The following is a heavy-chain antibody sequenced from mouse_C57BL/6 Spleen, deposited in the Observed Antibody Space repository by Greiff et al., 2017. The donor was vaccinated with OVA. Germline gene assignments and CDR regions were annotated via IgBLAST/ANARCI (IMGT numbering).Heavy chain of an antibody. CDR1: GYTFTDYE. CDR2: IDPETGGT. Sequence: SGAELVRPGASVTLSCKASGYTFTDYEMHWVKQTPVHGLEWIGAIDPETGGTAYNQKFKGKAILTADKSSSTAYMELRSLTSEDSAVYYCTREEITTRKYFDYWGQGTTLTVSS. J-gene: IGHJ2*01. V-gene: IGHV1-15*01. D-gene: IGHD1-1*01. CDR3: TREEITTRKYFDY.